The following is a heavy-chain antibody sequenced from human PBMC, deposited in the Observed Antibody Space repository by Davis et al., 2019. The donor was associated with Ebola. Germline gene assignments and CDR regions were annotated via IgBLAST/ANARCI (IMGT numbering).Heavy chain of an antibody. Sequence: PSETLSLTCTVSAYSLSIFYWNWFRQSPGKGLEWIGYIYHKGLFYSGTTNYNPSLKSRVTISVDTSKNRFSLELTSVTAAETAVYYCARGARGLFGALMEMFDSWGQGTLVSV. V-gene: IGHV4-59*01. D-gene: IGHD3-3*01. CDR2: IYHKGLFYSGTT. J-gene: IGHJ4*02. CDR1: AYSLSIFY. CDR3: ARGARGLFGALMEMFDS.